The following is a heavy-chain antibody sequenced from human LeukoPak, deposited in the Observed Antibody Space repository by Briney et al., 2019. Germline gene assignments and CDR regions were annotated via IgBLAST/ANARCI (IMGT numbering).Heavy chain of an antibody. J-gene: IGHJ4*02. CDR3: ARTDTAMDNYYFDY. D-gene: IGHD5-18*01. CDR2: VIPIFGTA. V-gene: IGHV1-69*13. Sequence: SVKVSCKASGGTFSSYAISWVRQAPGQGLEWMGGVIPIFGTANYAQKFQGRVTITADESTSTAYMELSSLRSEDTAVYYCARTDTAMDNYYFDYWGQGTLVTVSS. CDR1: GGTFSSYA.